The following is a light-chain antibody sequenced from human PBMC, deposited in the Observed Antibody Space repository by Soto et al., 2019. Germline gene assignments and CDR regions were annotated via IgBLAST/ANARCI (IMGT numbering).Light chain of an antibody. CDR3: QQYDNIHRN. Sequence: DIQLTQSPSSLSASVGDRVTITCHASQAIITYLNWFQQKPGKAPKLLIYDASHLETGVPSRFSGSGSWTAFTFTISSLQQEDIGTYYCQQYDNIHRNFDEGNKVEV. V-gene: IGKV1-33*01. CDR1: QAIITY. J-gene: IGKJ4*01. CDR2: DAS.